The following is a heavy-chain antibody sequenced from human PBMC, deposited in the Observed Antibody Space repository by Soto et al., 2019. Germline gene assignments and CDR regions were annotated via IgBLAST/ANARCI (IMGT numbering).Heavy chain of an antibody. CDR3: AHSRCGGDCLQSYSSHYYYGMDV. J-gene: IGHJ6*02. Sequence: QITLKESGPTLVKPTQTLTLTCTFSGFSLSTGGVGVGWIRQPPGEALEWLALIYWDDDKRYRPYLESRLTITKDTSKNRVFLSMTNMDPVDTATYYCAHSRCGGDCLQSYSSHYYYGMDVWGQGTMVTVSS. V-gene: IGHV2-5*02. D-gene: IGHD2-21*02. CDR2: IYWDDDK. CDR1: GFSLSTGGVG.